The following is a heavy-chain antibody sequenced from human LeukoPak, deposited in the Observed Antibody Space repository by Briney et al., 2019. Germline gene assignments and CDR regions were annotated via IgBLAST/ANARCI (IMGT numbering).Heavy chain of an antibody. CDR2: ISSSSSTI. CDR3: ARPAAVAGPASFDY. Sequence: GGSLRLSCAASGFTFNSYSMNWVRQAPGKGLEWVSYISSSSSTIYYADSVKGRFTISRDNAKNSLYLQMNSLRAEDTAVYYCARPAAVAGPASFDYWGQGTLVTVSS. J-gene: IGHJ4*02. CDR1: GFTFNSYS. V-gene: IGHV3-48*01. D-gene: IGHD6-19*01.